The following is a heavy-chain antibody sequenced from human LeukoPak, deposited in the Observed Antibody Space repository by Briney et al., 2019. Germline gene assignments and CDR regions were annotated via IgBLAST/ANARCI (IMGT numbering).Heavy chain of an antibody. D-gene: IGHD3-3*01. CDR1: GFTFSSYA. CDR3: ARSKSGSNYYYYYMDV. J-gene: IGHJ6*03. Sequence: GGSLRLSCAASGFTFSSYAMHWVRQAPGKGLEWVAVISYDGSNKYYADSVKGRFTISRDNSKNTLYLQMNSLRAEDTAVYYCARSKSGSNYYYYYMDVWGKGTTVTVSS. V-gene: IGHV3-30-3*01. CDR2: ISYDGSNK.